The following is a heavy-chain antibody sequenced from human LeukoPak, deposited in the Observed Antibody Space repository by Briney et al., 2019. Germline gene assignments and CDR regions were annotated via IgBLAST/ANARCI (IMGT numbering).Heavy chain of an antibody. D-gene: IGHD1-26*01. V-gene: IGHV3-7*01. J-gene: IGHJ5*02. Sequence: GGSLRLSCAASGFSISSFWMSWARQAPGPGLERVAKMNQDGRSISYVNSVKGRFTISRDNAKSSLYLQMNSLRAEDTAVYYCASADSARNSFDPWGRGTLVTVSS. CDR3: ASADSARNSFDP. CDR1: GFSISSFW. CDR2: MNQDGRSI.